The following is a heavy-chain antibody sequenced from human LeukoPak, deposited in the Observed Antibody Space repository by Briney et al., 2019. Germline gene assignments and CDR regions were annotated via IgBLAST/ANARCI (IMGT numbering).Heavy chain of an antibody. J-gene: IGHJ4*02. CDR1: FEW. Sequence: GGSLRLSCRDSFEWMSWVRQAPGKGLEWVATINHDGRETYYVDSVRGRFTIFRDNAKNSMCLQMTGLRAEDTAVYFCVRGDLDHWGQGTLITASS. V-gene: IGHV3-7*03. CDR3: VRGDLDH. CDR2: INHDGRET. D-gene: IGHD1-1*01.